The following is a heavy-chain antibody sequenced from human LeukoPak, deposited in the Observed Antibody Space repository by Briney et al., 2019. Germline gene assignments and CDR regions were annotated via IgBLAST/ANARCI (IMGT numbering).Heavy chain of an antibody. CDR1: GFTFTDYW. Sequence: PGGAPSLSCAVSGFTFTDYWMNGVRQAPGKGLEGVASIRQDGSEKTYVDSVKGRFTISRDNTKNSLSLQVNSLRVEDTAVYYCARDGTAAGLYFDLWAQGTLVTVSS. J-gene: IGHJ4*01. V-gene: IGHV3-7*01. D-gene: IGHD6-13*01. CDR2: IRQDGSEK. CDR3: ARDGTAAGLYFDL.